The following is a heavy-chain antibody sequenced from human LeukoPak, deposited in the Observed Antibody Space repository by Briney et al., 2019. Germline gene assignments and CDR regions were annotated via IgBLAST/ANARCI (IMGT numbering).Heavy chain of an antibody. D-gene: IGHD6-13*01. J-gene: IGHJ5*02. CDR3: ARVARPGIAAAGNGVNWFDH. CDR1: GYTFTSYD. Sequence: ASVKVSCKASGYTFTSYDINWVRQAPGQGLEWMGWMNPNSGNTAYAQKFQGRVTMTRNTSISTAYMELSSLRSEDTAVYYCARVARPGIAAAGNGVNWFDHWGQGTLVTVSS. CDR2: MNPNSGNT. V-gene: IGHV1-8*01.